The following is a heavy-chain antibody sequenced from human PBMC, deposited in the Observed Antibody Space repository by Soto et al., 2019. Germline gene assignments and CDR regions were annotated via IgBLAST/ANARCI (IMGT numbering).Heavy chain of an antibody. J-gene: IGHJ4*02. CDR1: GFTFTGYD. CDR3: AFKGTAKPFY. D-gene: IGHD2-21*02. CDR2: ISPSGDTT. V-gene: IGHV3-23*01. Sequence: GGSLRLSCATSGFTFTGYDLTLVRQAPGKGLDWVSGISPSGDTTYYADSVKGRFTISRDNSKTVLYLQMNSLRAEDTAVYYCAFKGTAKPFYWGQGPMVTVSS.